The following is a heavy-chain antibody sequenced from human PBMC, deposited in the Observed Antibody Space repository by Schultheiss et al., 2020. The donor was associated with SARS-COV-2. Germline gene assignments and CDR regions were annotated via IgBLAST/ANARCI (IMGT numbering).Heavy chain of an antibody. Sequence: GGSLRLSCAASGFMFSSYGMHWVRQAPGKGLEWVALIWNDGNNKFYTDSVKGRFTISRDNSKNTLSLQMNSLRAEDTALYYCAKSPQSGLMEYFDYWGRGTLVTVSS. D-gene: IGHD3-22*01. V-gene: IGHV3-33*06. CDR2: IWNDGNNK. CDR1: GFMFSSYG. J-gene: IGHJ4*02. CDR3: AKSPQSGLMEYFDY.